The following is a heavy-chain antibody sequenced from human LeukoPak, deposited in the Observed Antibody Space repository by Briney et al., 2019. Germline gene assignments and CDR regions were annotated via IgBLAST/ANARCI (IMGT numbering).Heavy chain of an antibody. D-gene: IGHD6-13*01. J-gene: IGHJ5*02. CDR3: ARARSSWYLWFDP. V-gene: IGHV4-59*01. CDR2: IYYSGST. CDR1: GGSISSYY. Sequence: SETLSLTCTVSGGSISSYYWSWIRQAPGQGLEWIGYIYYSGSTNYNPSLTNQVTISVDTSKNQFSLKLTSVTAADTAVYYCARARSSWYLWFDPWGQGTLVTVSS.